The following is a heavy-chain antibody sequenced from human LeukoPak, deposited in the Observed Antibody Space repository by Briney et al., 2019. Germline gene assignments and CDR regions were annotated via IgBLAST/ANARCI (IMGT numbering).Heavy chain of an antibody. V-gene: IGHV3-9*03. CDR2: ISWNSGSI. D-gene: IGHD3-22*01. CDR1: GFTIDDYA. Sequence: GGSLRLSCAASGFTIDDYAMHWVRQAPGKGLEWVSGISWNSGSIGYADSVKGRFTISRDNAKNSLYLQMNSLRAEDMALYYCAKSLTYYYDSSGYFDYWGQGTLVTVSS. CDR3: AKSLTYYYDSSGYFDY. J-gene: IGHJ4*02.